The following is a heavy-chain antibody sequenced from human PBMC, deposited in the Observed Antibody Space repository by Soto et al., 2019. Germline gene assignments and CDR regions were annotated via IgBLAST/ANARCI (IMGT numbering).Heavy chain of an antibody. CDR1: GYSFTSYW. CDR2: IDRSDSYT. V-gene: IGHV5-10-1*01. Sequence: PGGSLKISCKGSGYSFTSYWISWVRQMPGKGLEWSGRIDRSDSYTNYSTPCEGHVTISADKSISTAYLQWSSLKASGTAMYYCARHPAKTVVVVAHWFDPWGQGTLVTVSS. D-gene: IGHD2-15*01. CDR3: ARHPAKTVVVVAHWFDP. J-gene: IGHJ5*02.